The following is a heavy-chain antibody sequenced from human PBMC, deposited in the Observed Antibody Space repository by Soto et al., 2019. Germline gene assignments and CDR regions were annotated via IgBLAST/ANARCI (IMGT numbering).Heavy chain of an antibody. D-gene: IGHD6-13*01. Sequence: QVQLVQSGAEVKKPGSSVKVSCKASGGTFSSYTISWVRQAPGQGLEWMGRIIPILGIANYAQKFQGRVTINADKATSTAYMELSSLRSEDTAVDYCARVFLPSSTSAPVYGMDVWGQGTTVTVSS. CDR1: GGTFSSYT. J-gene: IGHJ6*02. CDR3: ARVFLPSSTSAPVYGMDV. V-gene: IGHV1-69*02. CDR2: IIPILGIA.